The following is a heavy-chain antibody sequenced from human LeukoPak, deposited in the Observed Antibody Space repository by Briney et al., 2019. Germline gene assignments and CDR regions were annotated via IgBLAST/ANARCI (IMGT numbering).Heavy chain of an antibody. Sequence: GGSLRLSCAASGFTVSSNYMSWVRQAPGKGLEWVSVIYSGGSTYYADSVKGRFTISRDNVKNSLYLQMNSLRDEDTAVYYCARGFGDPNGWFDPWGQGTLVTVSS. CDR3: ARGFGDPNGWFDP. D-gene: IGHD3-10*01. J-gene: IGHJ5*02. CDR1: GFTVSSNY. V-gene: IGHV3-53*01. CDR2: IYSGGST.